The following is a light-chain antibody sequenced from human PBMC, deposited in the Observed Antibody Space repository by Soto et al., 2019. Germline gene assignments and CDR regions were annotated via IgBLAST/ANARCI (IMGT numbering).Light chain of an antibody. CDR3: QQYDSYPRT. J-gene: IGKJ2*01. Sequence: AIRMTQSPSSLSASTGDRVTITCRASQGISSYLAWYQQKPGKAPKLLIYAASTLQSGVPSRFSGSGSGTDFTLTISCLQPEDFATYYCQQYDSYPRTFGQGTKLEIK. CDR1: QGISSY. CDR2: AAS. V-gene: IGKV1-8*01.